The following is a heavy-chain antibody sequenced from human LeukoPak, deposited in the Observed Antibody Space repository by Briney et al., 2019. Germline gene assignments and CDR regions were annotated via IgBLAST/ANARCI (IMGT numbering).Heavy chain of an antibody. Sequence: SETLSLTCTVSGGSISSGSYYWSWIRQPAGKGLEWIGRIYTSGSTNYNPSLKSRVTISVDTSKNQFSLKLSSVTAADTAVYYCARASGSGWQYWGQGTLVTVSS. CDR3: ARASGSGWQY. V-gene: IGHV4-61*02. CDR1: GGSISSGSYY. CDR2: IYTSGST. D-gene: IGHD6-19*01. J-gene: IGHJ4*02.